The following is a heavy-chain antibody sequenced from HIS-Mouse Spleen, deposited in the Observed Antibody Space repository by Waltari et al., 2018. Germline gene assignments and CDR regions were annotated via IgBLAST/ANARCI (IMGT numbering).Heavy chain of an antibody. Sequence: QVQLQESGPGLVKPSETLSLTCTVSGYSISSGYYWGWIRQPPGKGLEWIGSIYHSGGTYCNPSLKSRVTISVDTSKNQFSLKLSSVTAADTAVYYCARVKTWGQGTLVTVSS. J-gene: IGHJ5*02. V-gene: IGHV4-38-2*02. CDR2: IYHSGGT. CDR1: GYSISSGYY. CDR3: ARVKT.